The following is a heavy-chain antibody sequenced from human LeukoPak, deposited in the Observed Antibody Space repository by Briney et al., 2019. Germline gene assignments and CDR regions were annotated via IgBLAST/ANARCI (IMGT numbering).Heavy chain of an antibody. CDR3: ARYRHLYY. D-gene: IGHD3-16*01. J-gene: IGHJ4*02. CDR1: GFTFSGSW. CDR2: INQDGGEK. Sequence: GGSLRLSCAASGFTFSGSWMSWVRQAPGKGLEWVASINQDGGEKYSLDSVKGRFTISRDNTKSSLYLQMSSLRAEDTAMYYCARYRHLYYWGQGTLVTASS. V-gene: IGHV3-7*01.